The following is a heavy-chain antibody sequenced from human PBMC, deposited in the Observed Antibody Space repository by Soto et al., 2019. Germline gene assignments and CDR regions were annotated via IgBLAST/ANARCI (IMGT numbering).Heavy chain of an antibody. J-gene: IGHJ5*02. CDR1: GGSISSYY. CDR2: IYYSGST. V-gene: IGHV4-59*08. Sequence: PSETLSLTCTVSGGSISSYYWSWIRQPPGKGLEWIGYIYYSGSTNYNPSLKSRATISVDTSKNQFSLKLSSVTAADTAVYYCARAAHYDILTGYLNWFDPWGQGTLVTVSS. CDR3: ARAAHYDILTGYLNWFDP. D-gene: IGHD3-9*01.